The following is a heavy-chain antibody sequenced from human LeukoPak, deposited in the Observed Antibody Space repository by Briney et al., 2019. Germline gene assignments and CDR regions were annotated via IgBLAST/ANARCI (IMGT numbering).Heavy chain of an antibody. Sequence: SETLSLTCAVYGGSFSGYYWSWIRQPPGKGLEWIGEINHSGSTNYNPSLKSRVTISVDTSKNQFPLKLSSVTAADTAVYYCARALRGVITNRYYYYYMDVWGKGTTVTISS. V-gene: IGHV4-34*01. CDR3: ARALRGVITNRYYYYYMDV. D-gene: IGHD3-10*01. J-gene: IGHJ6*03. CDR2: INHSGST. CDR1: GGSFSGYY.